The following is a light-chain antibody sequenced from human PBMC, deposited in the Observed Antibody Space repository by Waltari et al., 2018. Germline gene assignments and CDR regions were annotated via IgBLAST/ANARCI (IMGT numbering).Light chain of an antibody. CDR3: QQSYSTPRT. CDR1: QSVNTN. J-gene: IGKJ1*01. CDR2: DAS. V-gene: IGKV3-15*01. Sequence: VMTQSPASLSVSPGKRATLSCRASQSVNTNLAWYQQRPGQAPRLLIYDASTRATGVPARFTGSGSGTEFTLTISSLQPEDFATYYCQQSYSTPRTFGQGTKVEIK.